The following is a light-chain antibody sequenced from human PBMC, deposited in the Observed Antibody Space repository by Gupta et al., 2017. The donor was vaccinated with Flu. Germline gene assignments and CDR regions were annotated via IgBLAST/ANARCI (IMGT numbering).Light chain of an antibody. CDR2: AAS. V-gene: IGKV1-39*01. CDR1: HSISSY. J-gene: IGKJ4*01. CDR3: LQTDSSPPKT. Sequence: SSLFASVVDRVIITCRASHSISSYLHWYKQKPGKAPKLLIYAASSLQSGVPSRFSGSGSGTDFTLTISSLQPEDFATYFCLQTDSSPPKTFGGGTRVEIK.